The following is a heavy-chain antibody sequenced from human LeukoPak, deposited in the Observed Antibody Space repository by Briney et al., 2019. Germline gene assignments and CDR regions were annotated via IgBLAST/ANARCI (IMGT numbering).Heavy chain of an antibody. Sequence: PGGSLGLSCAASGFTFSSYAMSWVRQAPGKGLEWVSAISGSGGSTYYADSVKGRFTISRDNSKNTLYLQMNSLRAEDTAVYYCAKNPFYDYVWGSYSDYWGQGTLVTVSS. CDR2: ISGSGGST. V-gene: IGHV3-23*01. CDR1: GFTFSSYA. J-gene: IGHJ4*02. D-gene: IGHD3-16*01. CDR3: AKNPFYDYVWGSYSDY.